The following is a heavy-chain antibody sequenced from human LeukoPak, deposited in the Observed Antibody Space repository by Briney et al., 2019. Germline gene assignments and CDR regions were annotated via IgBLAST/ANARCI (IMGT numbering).Heavy chain of an antibody. Sequence: ASVKVSCKASGYTFTDYYMHWVRQAPGQGLEWMGWINPNSGGTNYAQKFQGRVTITADKSTSTAYMELSSLRSEDTAVYYCARAGPYSGYGSSFDYWGQGTLVTVSS. V-gene: IGHV1-2*02. D-gene: IGHD5-12*01. CDR2: INPNSGGT. J-gene: IGHJ4*02. CDR3: ARAGPYSGYGSSFDY. CDR1: GYTFTDYY.